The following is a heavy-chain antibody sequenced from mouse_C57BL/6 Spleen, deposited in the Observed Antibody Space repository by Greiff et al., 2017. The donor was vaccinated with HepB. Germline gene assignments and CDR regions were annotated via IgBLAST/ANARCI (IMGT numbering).Heavy chain of an antibody. CDR1: GYTFTSYW. Sequence: VQLQQPGAELVKPGASVKLSCKASGYTFTSYWMQWVKQRPGQGLEWIGEIGPSDSYTNYNQKFKGKATLTVDTSSSTAYMQLSSLTSEDSAVYYCARGTTVVAKDYWGQGTTLTVSS. J-gene: IGHJ2*01. V-gene: IGHV1-50*01. CDR2: IGPSDSYT. D-gene: IGHD1-1*01. CDR3: ARGTTVVAKDY.